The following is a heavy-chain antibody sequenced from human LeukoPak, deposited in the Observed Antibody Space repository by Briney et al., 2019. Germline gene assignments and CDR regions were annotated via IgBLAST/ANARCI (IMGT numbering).Heavy chain of an antibody. CDR1: GFTFITYG. V-gene: IGHV3-23*01. CDR2: FGGNNAGI. J-gene: IGHJ4*02. CDR3: AKDRGSGWYFDY. Sequence: PGGSLRLSCVGSGFTFITYGMSWVRQAPGQGLEWVSSFGGNNAGIHYADSVKGRFTISRDNSKNTLYLQMDSLRAEDTAVYYCAKDRGSGWYFDYWGQGTLVTVSS. D-gene: IGHD6-19*01.